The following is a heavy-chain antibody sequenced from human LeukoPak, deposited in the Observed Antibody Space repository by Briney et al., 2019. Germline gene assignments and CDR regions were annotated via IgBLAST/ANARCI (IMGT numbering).Heavy chain of an antibody. CDR2: IWYDGSNQ. V-gene: IGHV3-33*01. CDR3: IGSTGWVGQ. Sequence: PGGSLRLSCAASGLTFRNYGMHWVRQAPGKGLEWVAVIWYDGSNQYYVDSVKGRFTVSRDNAKNTLYLQMNSLRAEDTAVYYCIGSTGWVGQWGQGTLVTVSS. CDR1: GLTFRNYG. D-gene: IGHD6-19*01. J-gene: IGHJ4*02.